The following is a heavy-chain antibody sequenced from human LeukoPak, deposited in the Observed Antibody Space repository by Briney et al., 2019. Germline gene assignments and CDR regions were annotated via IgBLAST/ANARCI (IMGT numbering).Heavy chain of an antibody. CDR2: INAGNGNT. V-gene: IGHV1-3*03. CDR1: GYTFTSYA. CDR3: ARAEAARRGGFDY. D-gene: IGHD6-6*01. Sequence: ASVKVSCKASGYTFTSYAMDWVRQAPGQRLEWMGWINAGNGNTKYSQEFQGRVTITRDTSASTAYMELSSLRSEDMAVYYCARAEAARRGGFDYWGQGTLVTVSS. J-gene: IGHJ4*02.